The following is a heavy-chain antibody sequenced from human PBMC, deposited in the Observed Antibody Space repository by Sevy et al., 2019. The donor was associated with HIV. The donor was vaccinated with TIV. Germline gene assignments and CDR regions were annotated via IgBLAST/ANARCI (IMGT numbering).Heavy chain of an antibody. J-gene: IGHJ4*02. CDR2: INPNSGGT. CDR1: GYTFTGYY. D-gene: IGHD6-19*01. CDR3: ARDAGYSSGWYSRDFDY. V-gene: IGHV1-2*02. Sequence: ASVKVSCKASGYTFTGYYMHWVRQAPGQGLEWMGWINPNSGGTNYAQKFQGRVTMTRDMSISTAYMELSRLRSDDTAVYYCARDAGYSSGWYSRDFDYWGQGTLVTVSS.